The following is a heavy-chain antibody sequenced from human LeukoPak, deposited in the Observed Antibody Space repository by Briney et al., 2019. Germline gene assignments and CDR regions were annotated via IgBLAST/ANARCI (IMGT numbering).Heavy chain of an antibody. CDR3: ARGGYNWNSPPYYGMDV. Sequence: SETLSLTCAVYGGSFSGYYWSWIRQPPGKGLEWTGEINHSGSTNYNPSLKSRVTISVDTSKNQFSLKLSSVTAADTAVYYCARGGYNWNSPPYYGMDVWGQGTTVTVSS. CDR2: INHSGST. V-gene: IGHV4-34*01. CDR1: GGSFSGYY. J-gene: IGHJ6*02. D-gene: IGHD1-7*01.